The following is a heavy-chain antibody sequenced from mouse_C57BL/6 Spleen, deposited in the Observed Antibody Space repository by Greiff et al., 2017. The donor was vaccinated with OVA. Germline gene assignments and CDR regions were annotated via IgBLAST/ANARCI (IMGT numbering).Heavy chain of an antibody. Sequence: VQLQQSGAELVRPGASVTLSCKASGYTFTDYEMHWVKQTPVHGLEWIGAIDPETGGTAYNQKFTGKAILTADKSSSTAYMELRSLTSEDAAVYYCTGGLYGGDYWGQGTTLTVSS. D-gene: IGHD1-1*01. CDR3: TGGLYGGDY. CDR2: IDPETGGT. CDR1: GYTFTDYE. J-gene: IGHJ2*01. V-gene: IGHV1-15*01.